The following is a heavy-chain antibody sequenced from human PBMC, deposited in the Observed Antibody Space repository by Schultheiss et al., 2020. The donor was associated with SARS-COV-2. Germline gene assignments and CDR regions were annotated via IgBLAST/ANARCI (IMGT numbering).Heavy chain of an antibody. CDR2: IYYSGST. D-gene: IGHD5-12*01. CDR1: GGSISSGGYY. CDR3: ARTGYSGYEVWVWFDP. V-gene: IGHV4-39*07. J-gene: IGHJ5*02. Sequence: SETLSLTCTVSGGSISSGGYYWSWIRQPPGKGLEWIGSIYYSGSTYYNPSLKSRVTMSVDTPKNHISLKLTSVSAADTAVYYCARTGYSGYEVWVWFDPWGQGTLVTVSS.